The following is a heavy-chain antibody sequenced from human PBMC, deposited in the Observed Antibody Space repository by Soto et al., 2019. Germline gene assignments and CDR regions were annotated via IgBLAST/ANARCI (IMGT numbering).Heavy chain of an antibody. CDR1: GYSFLSYC. Sequence: PGESLKISCKGSGYSFLSYCISWVRQMPGKGLEWMGRIDPSDSYTNYSPSFQGHVTISADKSTSTAYLQWSSLKASDTAMYYCARDYGDNGGIEPSGQGTLVTVSS. CDR2: IDPSDSYT. J-gene: IGHJ5*02. D-gene: IGHD4-17*01. V-gene: IGHV5-10-1*01. CDR3: ARDYGDNGGIEP.